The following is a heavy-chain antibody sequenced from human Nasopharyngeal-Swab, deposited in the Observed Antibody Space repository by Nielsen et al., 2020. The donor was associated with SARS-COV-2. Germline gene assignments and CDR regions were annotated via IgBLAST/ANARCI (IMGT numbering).Heavy chain of an antibody. D-gene: IGHD3-3*01. CDR3: ASVYSPRARALDFWSGYSPERYYYYNMDV. CDR1: GGSISSSSYY. Sequence: SETLSLTFTVSGGSISSSSYYWGWIRQPPGKGLEWIGSIYYSGNTNYNPSLKSRVTISVDPSKNQFSLKLSSVTAADTAVYYCASVYSPRARALDFWSGYSPERYYYYNMDVWGKGTTVTVSS. V-gene: IGHV4-39*07. CDR2: IYYSGNT. J-gene: IGHJ6*03.